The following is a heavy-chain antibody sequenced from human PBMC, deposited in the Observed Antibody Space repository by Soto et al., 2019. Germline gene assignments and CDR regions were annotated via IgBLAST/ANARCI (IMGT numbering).Heavy chain of an antibody. CDR3: ARTIVVVVAAPDYFDY. CDR1: GFSLSTSGVG. CDR2: IYWDDDK. V-gene: IGHV2-5*02. Sequence: QITLKESGPPLVKPTQTLTLTCTFSGFSLSTSGVGVGWIRQPPGKALEWLALIYWDDDKRYSPSLKSRLTITKDTSKNQVVLTMTNMDPVDTATYYCARTIVVVVAAPDYFDYWGQGTLVTVSS. J-gene: IGHJ4*02. D-gene: IGHD2-15*01.